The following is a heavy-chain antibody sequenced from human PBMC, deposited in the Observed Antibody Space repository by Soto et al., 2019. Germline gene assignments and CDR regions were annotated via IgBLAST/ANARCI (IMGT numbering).Heavy chain of an antibody. Sequence: SETLSLTCTVSGGSVSSGSYYWSWIRQPPGKGLEWIGYIYYSGSTNYNPSLKSRVTISVDTSKNQFSLKLSSVTAADTAVYYCAMFADYSSSWYDYLDYCGQVTLITVSS. D-gene: IGHD6-13*01. V-gene: IGHV4-61*01. CDR2: IYYSGST. CDR1: GGSVSSGSYY. J-gene: IGHJ4*02. CDR3: AMFADYSSSWYDYLDY.